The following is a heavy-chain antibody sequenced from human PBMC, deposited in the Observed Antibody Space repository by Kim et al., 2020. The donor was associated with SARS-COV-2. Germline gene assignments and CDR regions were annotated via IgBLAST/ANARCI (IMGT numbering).Heavy chain of an antibody. CDR3: ARERATVTDY. J-gene: IGHJ4*02. D-gene: IGHD4-17*01. CDR2: GT. V-gene: IGHV1-2*02. Sequence: GTNYAQKFQGRVTMTRDTSISTAYMELSRLRSDDTAVYYCARERATVTDYWGQGTLVTVSS.